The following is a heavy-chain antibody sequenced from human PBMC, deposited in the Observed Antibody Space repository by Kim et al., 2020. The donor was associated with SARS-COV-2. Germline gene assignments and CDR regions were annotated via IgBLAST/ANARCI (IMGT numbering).Heavy chain of an antibody. CDR3: AKLGIAAADLDY. J-gene: IGHJ4*02. Sequence: SANPVQGRFTISRDNSKNTLYLQMNSLRAEDTAVYYCAKLGIAAADLDYWGQGTLVTVSS. V-gene: IGHV3-23*01. D-gene: IGHD6-13*01.